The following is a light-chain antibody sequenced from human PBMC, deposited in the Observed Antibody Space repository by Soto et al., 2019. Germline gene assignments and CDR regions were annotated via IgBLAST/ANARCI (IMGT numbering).Light chain of an antibody. Sequence: QSALTQPASVSGSPGQSITISCTGTSSDVGSYNLVSWYQHLPGKAPKHMIFEVTKRPSGVPTRFSRSKSGNTASLTISGLQAENEADYYCSPYAGSIMLVVFGGGTKLTV. V-gene: IGLV2-23*02. CDR2: EVT. CDR1: SSDVGSYNL. CDR3: SPYAGSIMLVV. J-gene: IGLJ2*01.